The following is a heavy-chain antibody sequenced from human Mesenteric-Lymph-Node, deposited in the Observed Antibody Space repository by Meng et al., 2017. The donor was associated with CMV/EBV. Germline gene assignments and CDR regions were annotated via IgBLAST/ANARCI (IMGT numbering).Heavy chain of an antibody. J-gene: IGHJ6*02. D-gene: IGHD6-6*01. CDR2: IIPIFGTA. CDR1: GGTFSSYA. CDR3: ARLRYSTSSRTHKYYYGMDV. V-gene: IGHV1-69*05. Sequence: SVKVSCKASGGTFSSYAISWVRQAPEQGLEWMGGIIPIFGTANYAQKFQGRVTITTDESTSTAYMELSSLRSEDTAVYYCARLRYSTSSRTHKYYYGMDVWGQGTTVTVSS.